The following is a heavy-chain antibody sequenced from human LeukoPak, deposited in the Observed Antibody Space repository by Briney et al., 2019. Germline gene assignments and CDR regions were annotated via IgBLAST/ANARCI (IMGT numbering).Heavy chain of an antibody. Sequence: GGSLRLSCAASGFAFSDYYMSWIRQAPGKGLEWVSYISSSGSTIYYADSVKGRFTISRDNAKNSLVLQMNSLRVEDTAVYYCARDWRASPRNGYWGQGTLVTVSS. CDR1: GFAFSDYY. CDR2: ISSSGSTI. J-gene: IGHJ4*02. CDR3: ARDWRASPRNGY. D-gene: IGHD2-8*01. V-gene: IGHV3-11*04.